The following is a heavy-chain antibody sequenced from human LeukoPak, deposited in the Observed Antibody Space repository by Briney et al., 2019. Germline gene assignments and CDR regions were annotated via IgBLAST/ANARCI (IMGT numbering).Heavy chain of an antibody. J-gene: IGHJ6*03. Sequence: GGSLRLSCAASGFTFDEYAMHWVRHAPGKGLEWVSGINWSSDNIAYADPVKGRFSISRDNAKNSVYLQMNSLRAEDTAVYYCARVQYPAEIYYYYYMDVWGKGTTVTVSS. CDR3: ARVQYPAEIYYYYYMDV. V-gene: IGHV3-9*01. CDR2: INWSSDNI. D-gene: IGHD2-2*01. CDR1: GFTFDEYA.